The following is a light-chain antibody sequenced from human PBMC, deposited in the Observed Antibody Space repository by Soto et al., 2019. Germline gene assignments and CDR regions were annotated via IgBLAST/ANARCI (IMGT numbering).Light chain of an antibody. CDR2: DAS. CDR3: QQYSSYWT. J-gene: IGKJ1*01. V-gene: IGKV1-5*01. Sequence: DIQMTQSPSTLSASVGDRVTITCRASQSISSWLAWYQQKPWKAPKLLIYDASSLEGGVPPKFSGSGSGTEFTLTISNLQPDDFATYYCQQYSSYWTFGQGTKVDIK. CDR1: QSISSW.